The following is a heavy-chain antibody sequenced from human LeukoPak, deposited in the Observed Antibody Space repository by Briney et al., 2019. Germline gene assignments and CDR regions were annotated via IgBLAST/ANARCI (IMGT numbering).Heavy chain of an antibody. J-gene: IGHJ4*02. CDR1: GFTFTSYA. V-gene: IGHV3-30*04. D-gene: IGHD4-17*01. CDR2: ISYDGSNE. Sequence: PGGSLRLSCAASGFTFTSYAMNWVRQAPGKGLEWVGVISYDGSNEYSADSVKGRFTISRDNSKNTLYLQMNSLRAEDTALYYCARAFSTTAFDYWGQGTLVTVSS. CDR3: ARAFSTTAFDY.